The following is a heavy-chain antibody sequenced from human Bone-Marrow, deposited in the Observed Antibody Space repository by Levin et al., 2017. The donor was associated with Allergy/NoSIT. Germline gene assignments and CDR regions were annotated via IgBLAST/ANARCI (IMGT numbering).Heavy chain of an antibody. D-gene: IGHD1-26*01. CDR1: GFSLSTSGMC. CDR2: IDWDDDK. Sequence: SGPTLVKPTQTLTLTCTFSGFSLSTSGMCVSWIRQPPGKALEWLARIDWDDDKYYSTSLKTRLTISKDTSKNQVVLTMTNMDPVDTATYYCAQTAQDLLLAAFDIWGQGTMVTVSS. V-gene: IGHV2-70*11. J-gene: IGHJ3*02. CDR3: AQTAQDLLLAAFDI.